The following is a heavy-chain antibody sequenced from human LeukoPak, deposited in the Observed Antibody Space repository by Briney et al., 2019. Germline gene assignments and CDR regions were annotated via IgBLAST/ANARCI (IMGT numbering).Heavy chain of an antibody. CDR1: GFTFSSYA. V-gene: IGHV3-23*01. D-gene: IGHD2-8*01. CDR2: ISGSGGST. Sequence: GGSLRLSCAASGFTFSSYAMSWVRQAPGKGLEWVSAISGSGGSTYYADSVKGRFTISRDNSKNTLYLQMNSLRAEDTAVYYCAKDGRYCTNGVCYTGTYYYGMDVWGQGTTVTVSS. CDR3: AKDGRYCTNGVCYTGTYYYGMDV. J-gene: IGHJ6*02.